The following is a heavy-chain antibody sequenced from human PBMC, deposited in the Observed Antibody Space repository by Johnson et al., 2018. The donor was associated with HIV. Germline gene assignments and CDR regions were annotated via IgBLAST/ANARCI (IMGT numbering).Heavy chain of an antibody. CDR3: ARDFNSGSPDGAFDI. D-gene: IGHD4-23*01. J-gene: IGHJ3*02. CDR2: IGTAGDT. CDR1: GFTFSSYA. Sequence: VQLVESGGGLVQPGGSLRLSCAASGFTFSSYAMSWVRQAPGKGLEWVSDIGTAGDTYYSGSVNGRFTISRDNSKNTLYLQMNSLRAEDTALYYCARDFNSGSPDGAFDIWGQGTMVTVAS. V-gene: IGHV3-23*04.